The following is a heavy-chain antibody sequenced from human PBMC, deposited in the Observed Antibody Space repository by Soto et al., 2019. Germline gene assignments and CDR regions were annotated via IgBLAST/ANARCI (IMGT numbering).Heavy chain of an antibody. Sequence: PSETLSLTCTVSGGPISSSSYYWGWIRQPPGKGLEWIGSIYYSGSTYYNPSLKSRVTISVDTSKNQFSLKLSSVTAADTAVYYCAGHVGFWSCYSGFDYWGQGTLVTVSS. CDR2: IYYSGST. J-gene: IGHJ4*02. D-gene: IGHD3-3*01. CDR1: GGPISSSSYY. V-gene: IGHV4-39*01. CDR3: AGHVGFWSCYSGFDY.